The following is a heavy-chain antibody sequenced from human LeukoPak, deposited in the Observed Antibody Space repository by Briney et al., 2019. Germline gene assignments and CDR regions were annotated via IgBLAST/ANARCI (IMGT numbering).Heavy chain of an antibody. D-gene: IGHD2-15*01. J-gene: IGHJ4*02. Sequence: GGSLRLSCAASGFTFSSYGMHWVRQAPGKGLEWVAFIRYDGSNKYYADSVKGRFTISRDNSKNTLYLQMNSLRAEDTAVYYCAKLVAVAATRQNYWGQGTLVTVSS. CDR3: AKLVAVAATRQNY. CDR2: IRYDGSNK. CDR1: GFTFSSYG. V-gene: IGHV3-30*02.